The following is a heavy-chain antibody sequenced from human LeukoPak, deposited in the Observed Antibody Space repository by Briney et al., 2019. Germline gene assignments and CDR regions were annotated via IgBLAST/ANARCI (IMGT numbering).Heavy chain of an antibody. V-gene: IGHV1-24*01. J-gene: IGHJ4*02. Sequence: ASVTVSCKVSEYALTELSMHWVRQAPGKGLEWMGGFDPEDGETIYAQKFQGRVTMTEDTSTDTAYMELSSLRSEDTAVYYCATLVVVVAAIKDYWGQGTLVTVSS. CDR3: ATLVVVVAAIKDY. CDR2: FDPEDGET. D-gene: IGHD2-15*01. CDR1: EYALTELS.